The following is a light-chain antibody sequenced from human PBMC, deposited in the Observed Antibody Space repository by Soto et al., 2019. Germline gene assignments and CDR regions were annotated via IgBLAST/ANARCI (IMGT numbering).Light chain of an antibody. V-gene: IGKV1-39*01. CDR1: HNINSY. J-gene: IGKJ4*01. CDR3: QQTQSFPLT. CDR2: SAS. Sequence: DIQMTQSPSSLSASVGDRVTITCRASHNINSYLNWYQQKPGQSPRLLIYSASILQAGVPSGFSGSGSGTDFTLTISSLQTEDSATYYCQQTQSFPLTFGGGTKVEIK.